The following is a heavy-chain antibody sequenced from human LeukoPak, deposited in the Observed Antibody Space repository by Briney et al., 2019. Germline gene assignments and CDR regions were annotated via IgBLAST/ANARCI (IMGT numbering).Heavy chain of an antibody. J-gene: IGHJ4*02. CDR1: GASISSTNW. CDR3: ARVTGTTPFGY. D-gene: IGHD1-1*01. V-gene: IGHV4-4*02. Sequence: PSETLSLTCAVSGASISSTNWWSWVRQPPDKGLEWIGEISHTGNTNYNPSLESRVTISVDTSKNQFSLKLSSVTAADTAVYFCARVTGTTPFGYWGQGSLVTVSS. CDR2: ISHTGNT.